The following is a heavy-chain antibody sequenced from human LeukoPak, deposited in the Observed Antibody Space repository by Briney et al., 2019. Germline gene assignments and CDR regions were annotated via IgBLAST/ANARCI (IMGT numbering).Heavy chain of an antibody. V-gene: IGHV3-23*01. D-gene: IGHD4-17*01. Sequence: GGSLRLSCAASGFTFSSYAMSWVRQAPGKGLEWVSAISGSGGSTYYADSVKGRFTISRDNAKTSLYLQMNSLRAEDTALYYCAKASDYGDYGFLEYWGQGTLVTVSS. CDR2: ISGSGGST. CDR1: GFTFSSYA. CDR3: AKASDYGDYGFLEY. J-gene: IGHJ4*02.